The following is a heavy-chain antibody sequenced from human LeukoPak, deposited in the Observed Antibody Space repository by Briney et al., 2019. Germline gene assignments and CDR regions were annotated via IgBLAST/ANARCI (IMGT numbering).Heavy chain of an antibody. CDR1: GFTFSSYS. D-gene: IGHD1/OR15-1a*01. CDR2: ISSSSSYI. CDR3: ARDAPWAGTNAFDI. Sequence: GGSLRLSCGASGFTFSSYSINWVRQAPGKGLEWVSSISSSSSYIYYADSVKGRFTISRDNAKNSLYLQMNSLRAEDTAVYHCARDAPWAGTNAFDIWGQGIMVTVSP. J-gene: IGHJ3*02. V-gene: IGHV3-21*01.